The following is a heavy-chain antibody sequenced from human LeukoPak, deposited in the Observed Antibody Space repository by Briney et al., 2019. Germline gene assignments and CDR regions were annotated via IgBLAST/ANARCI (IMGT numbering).Heavy chain of an antibody. J-gene: IGHJ4*02. CDR3: ARDPLNGALDY. CDR2: INPDGSHK. Sequence: PGGSLRLSCAGSGFTFVTSWMAWVRQAPGRGLEWVANINPDGSHKDHVDSVKGRFTFSRDNAQKSVYLQMNSLRAEDTAVYYCARDPLNGALDYWGQGVLVTVSS. D-gene: IGHD2-8*01. V-gene: IGHV3-7*01. CDR1: GFTFVTSW.